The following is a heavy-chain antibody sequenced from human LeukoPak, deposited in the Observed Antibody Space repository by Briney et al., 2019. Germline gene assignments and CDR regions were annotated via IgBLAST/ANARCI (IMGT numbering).Heavy chain of an antibody. V-gene: IGHV3-23*01. Sequence: PGGSLRLSCAASGFTFSSYAMSWVRQAPGKGLEWVSAISGSGGSTYYADSVKGRFTISRDNSKNTLYLQMNSLRAEDTAVYYCAKGGVWFGSPANYYYYGMDVWGQGTTVTVSS. CDR2: ISGSGGST. CDR3: AKGGVWFGSPANYYYYGMDV. D-gene: IGHD3-10*01. CDR1: GFTFSSYA. J-gene: IGHJ6*02.